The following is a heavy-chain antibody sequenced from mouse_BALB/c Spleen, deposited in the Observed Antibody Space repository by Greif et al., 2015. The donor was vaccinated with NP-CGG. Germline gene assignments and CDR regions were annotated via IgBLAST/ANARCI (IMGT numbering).Heavy chain of an antibody. CDR1: GYTFTSSW. CDR3: ARDWYFDY. J-gene: IGHJ2*01. Sequence: QVQLQQSGSVLVRPGASVKLSCKASGYTFTSSWMHWAKQRPGQGLEWIGEIHPNSGNTNYNEKFKGKATLTVDTSSSTAYVDLSSQTSEDSAVYYCARDWYFDYWGQGTTLTVSS. D-gene: IGHD4-1*01. V-gene: IGHV1S130*01. CDR2: IHPNSGNT.